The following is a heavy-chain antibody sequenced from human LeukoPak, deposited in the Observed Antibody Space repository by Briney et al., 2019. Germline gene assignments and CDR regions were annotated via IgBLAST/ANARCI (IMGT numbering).Heavy chain of an antibody. CDR1: GFIFSNAR. CDR2: IRNKADGGTG. CDR3: LDIAMAKSRDY. Sequence: GESLRLSWAASGFIFSNARMKGVRQAPGKRVEWIGRIRNKADGGTGDYAAPVKGRFTSSRDDSKSTLFLQMNSLKIEDTAVYYCLDIAMAKSRDYWGQGTLVTVSS. V-gene: IGHV3-15*01. J-gene: IGHJ4*02. D-gene: IGHD5-18*01.